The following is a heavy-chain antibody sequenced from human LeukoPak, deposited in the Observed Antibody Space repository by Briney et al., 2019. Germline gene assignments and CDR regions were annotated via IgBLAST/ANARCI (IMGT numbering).Heavy chain of an antibody. D-gene: IGHD2-2*01. CDR2: ISWNSGSI. Sequence: PGRSLRLSCAASGFTFDDYAMHWVRQAPGKGLEWVSGISWNSGSIGYADSVKGRFAISRDNAKNSLYLQMNSLRAEDTAVYYCARGVVPAANWGQGTLVTVSS. CDR3: ARGVVPAAN. V-gene: IGHV3-9*01. CDR1: GFTFDDYA. J-gene: IGHJ4*02.